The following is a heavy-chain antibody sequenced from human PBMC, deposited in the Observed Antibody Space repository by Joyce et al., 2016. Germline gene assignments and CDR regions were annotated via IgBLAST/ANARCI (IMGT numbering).Heavy chain of an antibody. CDR3: AKILTATYSSGWFLDY. V-gene: IGHV3-30*18. J-gene: IGHJ4*02. CDR2: ISYDGMYK. D-gene: IGHD6-25*01. CDR1: GLTLSNYG. Sequence: QVQLVESGGGVVQPGRSLRLSCAASGLTLSNYGVHWVRRAPGKGLEWVEFISYDGMYKYYADSVKGRVTIARDNSKNTVFLEMNSLRTEDTAVYYCAKILTATYSSGWFLDYWGQGTLVTVSS.